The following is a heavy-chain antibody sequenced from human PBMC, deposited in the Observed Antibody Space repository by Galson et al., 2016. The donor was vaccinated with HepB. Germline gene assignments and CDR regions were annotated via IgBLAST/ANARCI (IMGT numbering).Heavy chain of an antibody. J-gene: IGHJ6*02. CDR2: INPSGGST. Sequence: SVKVSCKASGYSFTKYYMHWVRQAPGQGLEWMGIINPSGGSTSYAQKFQGRVTMTRDTSTSTVYMELSSLRSEDTAVYYCARVQYYYDTTRRVYYYYGMDVWGQGTTVTVSS. V-gene: IGHV1-46*01. CDR3: ARVQYYYDTTRRVYYYYGMDV. D-gene: IGHD3-22*01. CDR1: GYSFTKYY.